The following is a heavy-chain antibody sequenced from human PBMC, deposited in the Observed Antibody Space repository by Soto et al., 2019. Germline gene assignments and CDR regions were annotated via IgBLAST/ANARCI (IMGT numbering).Heavy chain of an antibody. J-gene: IGHJ4*02. CDR1: GGSISSGGYY. CDR3: GSSGGAASFDY. V-gene: IGHV4-31*02. Sequence: SETLPLTWTVSGGSISSGGYYWSWIRQHPGKGLEWIGYIYYSGSTYYSPSLKSRVTISVDTSKNQPSLKLSSVTAADSVLYYCGSSGGAASFDYWGQGTLGSVS. CDR2: IYYSGST. D-gene: IGHD1-26*01.